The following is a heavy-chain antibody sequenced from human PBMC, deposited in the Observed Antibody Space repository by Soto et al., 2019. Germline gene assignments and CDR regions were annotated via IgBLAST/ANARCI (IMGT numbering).Heavy chain of an antibody. D-gene: IGHD6-13*01. Sequence: ASVKVSCKASGYTFTSYGISWVRQAPGQGLEWMGWISAYNGNTNYAQKLQGRVTMTTDTSTSTAYMELSSLRSEDTAVYYCARARSSSWKTDAFDIWGQGTMVTVSS. V-gene: IGHV1-18*04. CDR1: GYTFTSYG. CDR2: ISAYNGNT. J-gene: IGHJ3*02. CDR3: ARARSSSWKTDAFDI.